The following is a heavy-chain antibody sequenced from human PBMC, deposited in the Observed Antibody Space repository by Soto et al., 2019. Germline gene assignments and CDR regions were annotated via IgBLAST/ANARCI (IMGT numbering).Heavy chain of an antibody. CDR2: ISQSGNT. CDR3: ARAPKVSGSSQTRLDF. V-gene: IGHV4-34*01. CDR1: SGSFSGYY. Sequence: SETLSLTCSVYSGSFSGYYWSWIRQPPGKGLEWIGEISQSGNTNYSPSLKSRVSISIDTSKKQFSLNLASVSAAGTAVYYCARAPKVSGSSQTRLDFWGQGTLVTVSS. J-gene: IGHJ4*02. D-gene: IGHD6-6*01.